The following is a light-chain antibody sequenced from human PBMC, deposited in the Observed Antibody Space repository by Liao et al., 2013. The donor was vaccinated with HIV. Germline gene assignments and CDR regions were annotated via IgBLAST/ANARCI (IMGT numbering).Light chain of an antibody. CDR3: QAWDRGMGV. Sequence: SFELTQPPSVSVSPGQTASVTCSGDELENKNICWYHQRPGQSPVLVISEDDKRPSGIPERFSGSNSGNTATLTISGAQAMDEGDYYCQAWDRGMGVFGTGDQG. CDR2: EDD. CDR1: ELENKN. V-gene: IGLV3-1*01. J-gene: IGLJ1*01.